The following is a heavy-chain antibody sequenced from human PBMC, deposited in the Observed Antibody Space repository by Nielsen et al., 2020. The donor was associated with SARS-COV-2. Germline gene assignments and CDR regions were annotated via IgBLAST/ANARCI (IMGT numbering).Heavy chain of an antibody. CDR3: ARYVEGGYYFYYLDV. V-gene: IGHV4-59*01. CDR2: IYYSGNT. Sequence: SETLSLTCSVSGGSISGYYWSWIRQTPGKGLEWIGAIYYSGNTNYNPSLKSRVTISVDMSKNQFSLRLSSLTAADTAVYYCARYVEGGYYFYYLDVWGKGTTVTVSS. D-gene: IGHD3-16*01. CDR1: GGSISGYY. J-gene: IGHJ6*03.